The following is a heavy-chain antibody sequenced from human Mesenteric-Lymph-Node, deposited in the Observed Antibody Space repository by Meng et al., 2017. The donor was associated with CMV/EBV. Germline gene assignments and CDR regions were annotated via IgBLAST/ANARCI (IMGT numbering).Heavy chain of an antibody. D-gene: IGHD4-23*01. CDR1: GGSFSGYY. CDR3: ARHQRWLKSEGGFNY. V-gene: IGHV4-34*01. CDR2: INHSGST. Sequence: QVQLQQGGAGLLKPQEALSLTCACDGGSFSGYYWRWIRQPPGKGLEWIGEINHSGSTNYNPSLKSRVTISVDTSKNQFSLKLSSVTAADTAVYYCARHQRWLKSEGGFNYWGQGTLVTVSS. J-gene: IGHJ4*02.